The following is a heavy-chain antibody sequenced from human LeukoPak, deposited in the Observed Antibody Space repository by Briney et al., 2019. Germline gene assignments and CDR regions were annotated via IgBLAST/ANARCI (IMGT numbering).Heavy chain of an antibody. CDR3: ARDSGPWGVSDP. Sequence: PETLSLTCPVSGGSISGFYWSWVRQPPGKRLGWIGYIYYSGTTTYTPSLKRRVTISIDMSNSHVSPNLRSVTAADKAVYYCARDSGPWGVSDPGGQGTLVTVSS. CDR2: IYYSGTT. D-gene: IGHD3-10*01. V-gene: IGHV4-59*01. CDR1: GGSISGFY. J-gene: IGHJ5*02.